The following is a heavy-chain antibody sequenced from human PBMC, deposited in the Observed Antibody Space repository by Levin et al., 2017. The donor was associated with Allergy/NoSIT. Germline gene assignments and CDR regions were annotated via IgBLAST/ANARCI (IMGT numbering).Heavy chain of an antibody. Sequence: SETLSLTCTVSGGSLSDFHWNWIRQPAGKALEWIGRIYPSGNTNYNPSLKSRVSMSIDTSRNQFSLKPTSVPAADTAIYYSARDDWIRPLHGSYYYHGMDVWGQGTTVTVSS. J-gene: IGHJ6*02. CDR2: IYPSGNT. V-gene: IGHV4-4*07. CDR3: ARDDWIRPLHGSYYYHGMDV. D-gene: IGHD5-18*01. CDR1: GGSLSDFH.